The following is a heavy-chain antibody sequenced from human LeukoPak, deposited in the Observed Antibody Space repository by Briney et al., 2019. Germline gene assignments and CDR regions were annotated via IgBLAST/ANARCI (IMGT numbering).Heavy chain of an antibody. CDR2: ISGSGSTT. J-gene: IGHJ4*02. CDR3: AKGTSTYSSGSFDY. Sequence: GGSLRLSCSASGLTFSTYGMSWVRQAPGKGLEWVISISGSGSTTFYADSVKGRFTISRDNSKNMLYLQMTSLRAEDTAVYYCAKGTSTYSSGSFDYWGRGTLVTVSS. CDR1: GLTFSTYG. D-gene: IGHD6-19*01. V-gene: IGHV3-23*01.